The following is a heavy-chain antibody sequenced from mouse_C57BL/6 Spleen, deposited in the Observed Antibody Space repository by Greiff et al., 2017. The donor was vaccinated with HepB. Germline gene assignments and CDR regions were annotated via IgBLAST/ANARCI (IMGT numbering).Heavy chain of an antibody. V-gene: IGHV1-82*01. Sequence: VQLQESGAELVKPGASVKLSCKASGYAFSSSWMNWVKQRPGKGLEWIGRIYPGDGDTNYNGKFKGKATLTADKSSSTAYMQLSSLTSEDSAVYFCARDYYGSSDGWGQGTLVTVSA. CDR3: ARDYYGSSDG. J-gene: IGHJ3*01. D-gene: IGHD1-1*01. CDR2: IYPGDGDT. CDR1: GYAFSSSW.